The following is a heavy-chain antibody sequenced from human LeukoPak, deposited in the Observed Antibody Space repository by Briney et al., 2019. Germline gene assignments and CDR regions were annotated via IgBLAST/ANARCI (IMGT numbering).Heavy chain of an antibody. CDR3: ARVGEYCSSISCYFRSGYYYYMDV. D-gene: IGHD2-2*01. V-gene: IGHV3-30*01. CDR1: GFTFSSYA. J-gene: IGHJ6*03. Sequence: PGGSLRLSCAASGFTFSSYAMHWVRQAPGKGLEWVAVISYDGSNKYYADSVKGRFTISRDNSKNTLYLQMNSLRAEDTAVYYCARVGEYCSSISCYFRSGYYYYMDVWGKGTTVTVSS. CDR2: ISYDGSNK.